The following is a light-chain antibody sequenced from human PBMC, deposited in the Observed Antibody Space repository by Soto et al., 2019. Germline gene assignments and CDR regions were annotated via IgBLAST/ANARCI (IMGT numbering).Light chain of an antibody. CDR3: HHYGSSPPYT. CDR1: QSVDNTY. V-gene: IGKV3-20*01. CDR2: GAS. Sequence: EIVLTQSPGTLSLSPGERATLSCRASQSVDNTYLAWYQQKPGQAPRLLIYGASSRPTGIPDRFSGSGSGTDFTLTISRLEPEDFAVYYCHHYGSSPPYTFGQGTKVDFK. J-gene: IGKJ2*01.